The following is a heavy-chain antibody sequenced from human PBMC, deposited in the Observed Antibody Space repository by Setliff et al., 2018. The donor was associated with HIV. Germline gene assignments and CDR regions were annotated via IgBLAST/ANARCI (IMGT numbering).Heavy chain of an antibody. V-gene: IGHV3-48*01. CDR3: ARDPDYGDFIALDI. CDR1: GFTFSYYS. J-gene: IGHJ3*02. CDR2: MSSYRTSMT. Sequence: GSLRLSCAASGFTFSYYSMHWVRQAPGKGLECIAFMSSYRTSMTHYADSVKGRFTVSRDDAKNSLYLQMNNLRAEDTAVYFCARDPDYGDFIALDIWGQGTMVTVSS. D-gene: IGHD4-17*01.